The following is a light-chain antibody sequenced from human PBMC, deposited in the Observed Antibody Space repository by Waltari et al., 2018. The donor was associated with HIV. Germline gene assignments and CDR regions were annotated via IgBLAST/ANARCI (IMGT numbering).Light chain of an antibody. V-gene: IGLV1-47*01. CDR3: AAWDDSLRGHVV. Sequence: QPVMTQPPSASATPGQRVTISCSGTRSNLASNFVFWYQQFPGPAPKLLVYKHNKRFSGVPDRFSGSKSGTSASLAISGLRSEDEAVYYCAAWDDSLRGHVVFGGGTNLTV. CDR1: RSNLASNF. J-gene: IGLJ2*01. CDR2: KHN.